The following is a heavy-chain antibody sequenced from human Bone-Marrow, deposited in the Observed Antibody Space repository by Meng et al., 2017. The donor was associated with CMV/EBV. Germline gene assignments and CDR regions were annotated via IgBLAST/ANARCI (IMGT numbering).Heavy chain of an antibody. CDR3: ARKPELVGFDY. J-gene: IGHJ4*02. CDR2: ISYDGSGT. CDR1: GFPFSGYA. V-gene: IGHV3-30*04. D-gene: IGHD6-6*01. Sequence: CASSGFPFSGYAVPWVRQAPGKGLEWVAVISYDGSGTSYADSVIGRFTISRDNSKNTLYLQMNSLGAEDEAVYYCARKPELVGFDYWGQGTLVTVSS.